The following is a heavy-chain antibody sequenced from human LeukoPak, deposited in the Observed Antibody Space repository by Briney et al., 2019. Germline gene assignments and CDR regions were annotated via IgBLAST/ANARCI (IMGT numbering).Heavy chain of an antibody. CDR1: GFAFSSYA. D-gene: IGHD1/OR15-1a*01. J-gene: IGHJ4*02. CDR3: AKVEHPYYFDY. Sequence: PGGSLRLSCAASGFAFSSYAMNWVRQAPGKGLEWVSYSGSGGSTFYSESVKGRFTISRDGSKNTLYLQMNSLRAEDTAVYYCAKVEHPYYFDYWGQGTLVTVSS. CDR2: SGSGGST. V-gene: IGHV3-23*01.